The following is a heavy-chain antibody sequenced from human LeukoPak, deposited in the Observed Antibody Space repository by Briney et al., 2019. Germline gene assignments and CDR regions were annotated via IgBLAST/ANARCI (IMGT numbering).Heavy chain of an antibody. CDR3: ARGDLEWEPDPNWFDP. CDR1: GYTFTSYY. V-gene: IGHV1-46*01. CDR2: INPSGGST. J-gene: IGHJ5*02. Sequence: ASVKVSCKASGYTFTSYYMHWVRQAPGQGLEWMGIINPSGGSTSYAQKFQGRVTMTRDTSTSTAYMQLRSLRSDDTAVYYCARGDLEWEPDPNWFDPWGQGTLVTVSS. D-gene: IGHD1-26*01.